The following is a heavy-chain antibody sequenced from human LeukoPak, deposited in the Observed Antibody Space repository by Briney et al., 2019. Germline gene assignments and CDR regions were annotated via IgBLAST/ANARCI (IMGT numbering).Heavy chain of an antibody. CDR1: GGFISSGGYY. V-gene: IGHV4-31*03. CDR2: IYYSGST. CDR3: ARDNGSSWYLDY. Sequence: SETLSLTCTVSGGFISSGGYYWSWIRQHPGKGLEWIGYIYYSGSTYYNPSLKSRVTISVDTSKNQFSLKLSSVTAADTAVYYCARDNGSSWYLDYWGQGTLVTVSS. J-gene: IGHJ4*02. D-gene: IGHD6-13*01.